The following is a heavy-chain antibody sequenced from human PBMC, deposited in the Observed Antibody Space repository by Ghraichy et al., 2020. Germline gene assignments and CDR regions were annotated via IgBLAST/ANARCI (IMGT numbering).Heavy chain of an antibody. Sequence: SETLSLTCTVSGGSISSYYWSWIRQPPGKGLEWIGNIYYSGSTNYNPSLKSRVTISVDTSKNQFSLKLSSVTAADTAVYYCARGVAVVTPYYFDYLGQGTLGTVSA. CDR1: GGSISSYY. J-gene: IGHJ4*02. CDR3: ARGVAVVTPYYFDY. D-gene: IGHD4-23*01. V-gene: IGHV4-59*01. CDR2: IYYSGST.